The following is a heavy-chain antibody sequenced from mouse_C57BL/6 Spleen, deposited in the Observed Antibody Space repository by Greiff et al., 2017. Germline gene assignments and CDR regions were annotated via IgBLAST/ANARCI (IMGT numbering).Heavy chain of an antibody. CDR1: GYSITSDY. CDR2: ISYSGST. V-gene: IGHV3-8*01. J-gene: IGHJ1*03. Sequence: VQLKESGPGLAKPSQTLSLTCSVTGYSITSDYWNWIRKFPGNKLEYMGYISYSGSTYYNPSPKSRISITRDTYKNQYYLQLNAVTTEDTATYYCARYRYYGSGGYFDVWGTGTTVTVAS. D-gene: IGHD1-1*01. CDR3: ARYRYYGSGGYFDV.